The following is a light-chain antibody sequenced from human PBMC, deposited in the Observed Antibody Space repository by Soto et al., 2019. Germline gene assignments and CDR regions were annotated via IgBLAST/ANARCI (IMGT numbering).Light chain of an antibody. CDR1: QGIGHF. Sequence: DIEMTQSPSSLSASLGYTVTITCRASQGIGHFLAWYQQQPGDVPKLLIYAASTVQSGGPSRFSGSGSGTDFTLTISSLQPEDVATYFCHRYNSVPLTFGGGTKVDIK. CDR2: AAS. V-gene: IGKV1-27*01. CDR3: HRYNSVPLT. J-gene: IGKJ4*01.